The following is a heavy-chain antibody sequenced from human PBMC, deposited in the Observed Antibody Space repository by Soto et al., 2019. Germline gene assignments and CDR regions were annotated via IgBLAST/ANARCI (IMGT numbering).Heavy chain of an antibody. CDR1: GFTFSSYS. CDR2: ISSSSSTI. J-gene: IGHJ6*03. D-gene: IGHD2-15*01. Sequence: PGGSLRLSCAASGFTFSSYSMNWVRQAPGKGLEWVSYISSSSSTIYYADSVKGRFTISRDNAKNSLYLQMNSLRAEDTAVYYCARDRHCSGGSCPFVYYMDVWGKGTTVTVSS. CDR3: ARDRHCSGGSCPFVYYMDV. V-gene: IGHV3-48*01.